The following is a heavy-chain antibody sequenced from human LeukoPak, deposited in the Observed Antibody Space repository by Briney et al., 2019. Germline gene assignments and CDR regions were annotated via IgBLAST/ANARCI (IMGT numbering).Heavy chain of an antibody. V-gene: IGHV3-30*04. CDR1: GFTFSSYA. J-gene: IGHJ4*02. Sequence: GRSLRLSCVASGFTFSSYAMHWVRQAPGKGLEWVAVISYEGSNKYYADSVKGRFTISRDNSKNTLYLQMNSLRAEDTAVYYCARAHQYCSSTSCYAGFDYWGQGTLVTVSS. D-gene: IGHD2-2*01. CDR3: ARAHQYCSSTSCYAGFDY. CDR2: ISYEGSNK.